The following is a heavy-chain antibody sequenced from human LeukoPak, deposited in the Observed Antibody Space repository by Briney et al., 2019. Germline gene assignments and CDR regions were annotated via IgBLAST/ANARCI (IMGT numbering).Heavy chain of an antibody. Sequence: PGGSLRLSCAASGFTFSSYGMHWVRQAPGKGLEWVAVIWYDGSNKYYADSVKGRFTISRDNSKNTLYLQMNSLRAEDTAVYYCAREVLIAVAGTTTYYYYGMDVWGQGTTVTVSS. CDR1: GFTFSSYG. J-gene: IGHJ6*02. D-gene: IGHD6-19*01. V-gene: IGHV3-33*01. CDR3: AREVLIAVAGTTTYYYYGMDV. CDR2: IWYDGSNK.